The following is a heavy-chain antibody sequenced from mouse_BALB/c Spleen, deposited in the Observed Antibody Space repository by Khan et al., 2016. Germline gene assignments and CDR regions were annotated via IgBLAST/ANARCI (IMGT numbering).Heavy chain of an antibody. CDR3: SSDYDGFAY. J-gene: IGHJ3*01. D-gene: IGHD2-12*01. CDR1: EFSLTGYG. CDR2: IWADGRT. V-gene: IGHV2-6-7*01. Sequence: QVQLKESGPGLVAPSQSLSITCTVSEFSLTGYGVNWVRQPPGKGLEWLGNIWADGRTDYNSALKSRVSISKDNSKSQVVLKMNSLQTDDTANYYCSSDYDGFAYWGQGTLVIVSA.